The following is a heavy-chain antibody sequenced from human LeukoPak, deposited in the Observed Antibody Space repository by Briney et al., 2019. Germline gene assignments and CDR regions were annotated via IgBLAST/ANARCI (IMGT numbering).Heavy chain of an antibody. J-gene: IGHJ3*02. Sequence: GSLRLFCSASRGTFSGHCIKWVRQAPGKGLELGSSITATSLHIYYADSVKGRFTISRDNAKNSLYLQMNSLRVEDTALYYCARVRSVGGNPHAFNIWGQGTMVTVSS. V-gene: IGHV3-21*01. D-gene: IGHD4-23*01. CDR3: ARVRSVGGNPHAFNI. CDR2: ITATSLHI. CDR1: RGTFSGHC.